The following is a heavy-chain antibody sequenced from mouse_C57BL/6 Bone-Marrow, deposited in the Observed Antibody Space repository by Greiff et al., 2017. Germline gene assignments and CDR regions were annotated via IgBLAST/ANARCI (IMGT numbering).Heavy chain of an antibody. CDR3: AAHYYGSSGGYFDV. CDR2: FHPYNDDT. V-gene: IGHV1-47*01. Sequence: QVQLQQSGAELVKPGASVKMSCKASGYTFTTYPIEWMKQNHGKSLEWIGNFHPYNDDTKYNEKFKGKATLTVEKSSSTVYLELSRLTSDDSAVYYCAAHYYGSSGGYFDVWGTGTTVTVSS. D-gene: IGHD1-1*01. J-gene: IGHJ1*03. CDR1: GYTFTTYP.